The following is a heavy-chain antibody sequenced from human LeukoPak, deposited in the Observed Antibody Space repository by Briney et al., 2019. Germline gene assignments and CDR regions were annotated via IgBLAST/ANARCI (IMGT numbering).Heavy chain of an antibody. CDR3: TRDAPITMIAIRSDY. V-gene: IGHV3-49*04. J-gene: IGHJ4*02. D-gene: IGHD3-22*01. CDR2: IRSKAYGGTT. CDR1: GFTFTSYS. Sequence: PGGSLRLSCAASGFTFTSYSMSWVRQAPGKGLEWVGFIRSKAYGGTTEYAASVKGRFTISRDDSKSIAYLQMNSLKTEDTAVYYCTRDAPITMIAIRSDYWGQGTLVTVSS.